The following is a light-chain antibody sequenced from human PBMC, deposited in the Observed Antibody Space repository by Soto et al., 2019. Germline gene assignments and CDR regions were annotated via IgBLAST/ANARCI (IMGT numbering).Light chain of an antibody. CDR2: TAG. CDR3: SAWDNSLNGYV. J-gene: IGLJ1*01. CDR1: SSNIGSNT. Sequence: QALATQPLSASASPGQRVTISCSGGSSNIGSNTVAWYQHLPGTAPPRLIFTAGQRPSVVPGRFSGSKSGTSASLAISGLQSEDEADYYCSAWDNSLNGYVFGPGTKLTVL. V-gene: IGLV1-44*01.